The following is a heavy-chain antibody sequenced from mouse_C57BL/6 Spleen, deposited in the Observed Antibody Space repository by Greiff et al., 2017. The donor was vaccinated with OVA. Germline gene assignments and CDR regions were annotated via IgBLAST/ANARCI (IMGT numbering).Heavy chain of an antibody. V-gene: IGHV5-17*01. CDR1: GFTFSDYG. CDR3: ARRELRGAMDY. D-gene: IGHD1-1*01. J-gene: IGHJ4*01. CDR2: IRSGSSTI. Sequence: EVQLQESGGGLVKPGGSLKLSCAASGFTFSDYGMHWVRQAPEKGLEWVAYIRSGSSTIYYADTVKGRFTICRDNAKNTLCLQMTSLRSEDTAMDYCARRELRGAMDYWGQGTSVTVSS.